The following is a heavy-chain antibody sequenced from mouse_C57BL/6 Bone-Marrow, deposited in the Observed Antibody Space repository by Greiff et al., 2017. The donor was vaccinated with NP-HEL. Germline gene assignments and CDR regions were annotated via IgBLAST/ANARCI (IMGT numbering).Heavy chain of an antibody. Sequence: VQLQQSGAELVRPGASVKLSCTASGFNIKDDYMHWVKQRPEQGLEWIGWIDPENGDTEYASKFQGKAPITADTSSTTAYLQLSSLTSEDTAVYYCTLYFYGIYWYFDVWGTGTTVTVSS. CDR2: IDPENGDT. CDR3: TLYFYGIYWYFDV. V-gene: IGHV14-4*01. J-gene: IGHJ1*03. CDR1: GFNIKDDY. D-gene: IGHD1-1*01.